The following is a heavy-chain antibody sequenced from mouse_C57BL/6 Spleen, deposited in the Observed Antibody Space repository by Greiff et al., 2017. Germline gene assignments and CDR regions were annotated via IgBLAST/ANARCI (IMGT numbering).Heavy chain of an antibody. Sequence: QVQLQQSGAELVKPGASVKMSCKASGYTFTTYPIEWMKQNHGKSLEWIGNFHPYNDDTKYNEKFKGKATLTVEKSSSTVYLELSRLTSDDSAVYYGAMRGYYGSSYRAMDYWGKGTSVTVSS. CDR3: AMRGYYGSSYRAMDY. CDR2: FHPYNDDT. CDR1: GYTFTTYP. D-gene: IGHD1-1*01. J-gene: IGHJ4*01. V-gene: IGHV1-47*01.